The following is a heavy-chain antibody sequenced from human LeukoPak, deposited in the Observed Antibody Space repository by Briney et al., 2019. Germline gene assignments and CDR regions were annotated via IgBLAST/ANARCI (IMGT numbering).Heavy chain of an antibody. D-gene: IGHD5-12*01. J-gene: IGHJ4*02. CDR1: GFTFSSYV. V-gene: IGHV3-30*02. CDR2: IRYDGSNK. Sequence: GGSLRLSCVASGFTFSSYVMHWVRQPPGKGLEWVAFIRYDGSNKYYSDSVKGRFTISRDNSKNTVYLQMNSLRAEDTAVYYCAKDDLRGYSGYELGGFADYWGQGTLVTVSS. CDR3: AKDDLRGYSGYELGGFADY.